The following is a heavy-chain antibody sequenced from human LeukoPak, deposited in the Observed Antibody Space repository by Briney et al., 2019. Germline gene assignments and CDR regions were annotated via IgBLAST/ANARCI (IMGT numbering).Heavy chain of an antibody. V-gene: IGHV1-18*01. J-gene: IGHJ3*02. CDR2: ISAYNGNT. Sequence: GASVKVSCKASGYTFTSYGISWVRQAPGQGLEWMGWISAYNGNTNYAQKLQGRVTMTTDTSTSTAYMELRSLRSDDTAVYYCARDGHSYYDSSVGHAFDIWGQGTMVTVSS. D-gene: IGHD3-22*01. CDR1: GYTFTSYG. CDR3: ARDGHSYYDSSVGHAFDI.